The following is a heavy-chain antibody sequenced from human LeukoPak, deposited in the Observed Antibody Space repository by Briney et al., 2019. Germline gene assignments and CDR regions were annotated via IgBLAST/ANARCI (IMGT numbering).Heavy chain of an antibody. D-gene: IGHD1-26*01. Sequence: GGSLRLSCAASGFTFSDAWMSWVRQAPGKGLEWVGRIKSKTGGGTTHYAAPGKGRFSISRDDSKNTVYMQMNSLKTEDTAVYYCTRVGTTWFHSWGQGTLVTVSS. CDR2: IKSKTGGGTT. CDR1: GFTFSDAW. V-gene: IGHV3-15*01. CDR3: TRVGTTWFHS. J-gene: IGHJ5*01.